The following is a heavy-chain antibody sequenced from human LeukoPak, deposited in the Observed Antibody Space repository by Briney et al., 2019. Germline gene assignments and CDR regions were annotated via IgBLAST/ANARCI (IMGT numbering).Heavy chain of an antibody. CDR3: ARDSKGHPLSWDYVWGSYRYTGAFDS. CDR1: GFTFSSYS. CDR2: ISSSSSYI. D-gene: IGHD3-16*02. J-gene: IGHJ3*02. Sequence: GGSLRLSCAASGFTFSSYSMNWVRQAPGKGLEWVSSISSSSSYIYYADSVKGRFTISRDNAKNSLYLQMNSLRAEDTAVYYCARDSKGHPLSWDYVWGSYRYTGAFDSWGQGTMVTVSS. V-gene: IGHV3-21*01.